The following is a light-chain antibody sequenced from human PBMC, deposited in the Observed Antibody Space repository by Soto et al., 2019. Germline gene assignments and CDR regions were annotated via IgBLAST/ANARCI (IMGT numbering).Light chain of an antibody. CDR2: DVS. J-gene: IGLJ1*01. Sequence: LTQPASVSGSPGQSITISCTGTSSDVGGYNYVSWYQQHPGKAPKLMIYDVSNRPSGVSNRFSGSKSGNTASLTISGLQAEDEADYYCSSYTSSSTLVFGTGTRSPS. CDR1: SSDVGGYNY. CDR3: SSYTSSSTLV. V-gene: IGLV2-14*01.